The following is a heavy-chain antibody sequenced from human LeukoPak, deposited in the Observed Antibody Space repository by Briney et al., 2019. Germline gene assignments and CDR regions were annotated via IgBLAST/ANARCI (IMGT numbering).Heavy chain of an antibody. V-gene: IGHV3-49*04. CDR2: ITSRTYGATA. D-gene: IGHD1-26*01. CDR3: TREVERGGSYWGGDY. Sequence: GGSLRLSCTGSGFNFGDYAVNWVRQAPGKGLEWVGLITSRTYGATAEYAASVRGTFTISRDDSKGIAYLQMNSLKSEDTAVYCTREVERGGSYWGGDYWGKGTLVTVAS. CDR1: GFNFGDYA. J-gene: IGHJ4*02.